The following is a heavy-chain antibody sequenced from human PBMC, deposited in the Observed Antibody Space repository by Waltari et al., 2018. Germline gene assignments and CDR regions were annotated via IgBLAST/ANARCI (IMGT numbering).Heavy chain of an antibody. CDR2: ISPHSGGS. CDR3: AKEGSIYGIIVKHYYYTDV. V-gene: IGHV1-2*06. D-gene: IGHD3-3*01. J-gene: IGHJ6*03. Sequence: QVQLVQSGAEVKTPGASVKVSCKASGHTFTDYYIHWVRQAPGQGLEWLGRISPHSGGSEHAQNFQGRVTMTTDTSSSTVYMELTNLTSDDTAVYYCAKEGSIYGIIVKHYYYTDVWGEGTTITVSS. CDR1: GHTFTDYY.